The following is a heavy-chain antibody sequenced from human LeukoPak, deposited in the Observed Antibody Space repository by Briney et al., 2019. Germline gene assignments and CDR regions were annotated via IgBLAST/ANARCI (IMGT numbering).Heavy chain of an antibody. Sequence: PGGSLRLSCAASGFTFSSYEMNWVRQAPGKGLEWVSYISSSGNTIYYADSVKGRFTTSRDNAKNSLYLQMNSLRAEDTAVYYCARKSYDNSGYFHHWGQGTLVTVSS. D-gene: IGHD3-22*01. CDR1: GFTFSSYE. J-gene: IGHJ1*01. CDR2: ISSSGNTI. V-gene: IGHV3-48*03. CDR3: ARKSYDNSGYFHH.